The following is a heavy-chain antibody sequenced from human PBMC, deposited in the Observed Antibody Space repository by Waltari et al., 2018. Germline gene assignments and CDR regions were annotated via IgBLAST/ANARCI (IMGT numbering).Heavy chain of an antibody. Sequence: VKLVQSGGEVKKPGASVKVSCKASGYTFISNGISWVRQAPGQGLGWVGWVSVYDENTKYAQKFQGRVSLTADTATNTAYMELTSLTADDTAVYYCAHSDYRSSWYTMDVWGQGTTVSVSS. CDR2: VSVYDENT. V-gene: IGHV1-18*01. CDR3: AHSDYRSSWYTMDV. J-gene: IGHJ6*02. D-gene: IGHD6-13*01. CDR1: GYTFISNG.